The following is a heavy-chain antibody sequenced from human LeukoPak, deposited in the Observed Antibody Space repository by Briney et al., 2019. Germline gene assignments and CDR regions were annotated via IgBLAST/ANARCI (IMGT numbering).Heavy chain of an antibody. D-gene: IGHD7-27*01. V-gene: IGHV3-48*04. Sequence: GGSLRLSCAASGFTFSSYSMNWVRQAPGRGLEWVAFIDKSGGTTYYADSVKGRFTISRDNAKSSLYLEMNSLRAEDTAVYYCGRGHWGLDYWGQGTLVTVSS. J-gene: IGHJ4*02. CDR3: GRGHWGLDY. CDR1: GFTFSSYS. CDR2: IDKSGGTT.